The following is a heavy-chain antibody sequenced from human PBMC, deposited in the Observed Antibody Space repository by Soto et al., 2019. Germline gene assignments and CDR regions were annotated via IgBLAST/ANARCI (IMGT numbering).Heavy chain of an antibody. Sequence: QLQLQQSGPGLVKPWETLSLTCTVSGGSIGSNRYYWGWIRDPQGKGLEWIGSIYDRGYTYDNPSHKSRLTSSLDPSGNLFSLKLTTVTTADTAVYHCARQGNTSGRTYFDFWGEGTLVTVSS. CDR2: IYDRGYT. V-gene: IGHV4-39*01. CDR1: GGSIGSNRYY. J-gene: IGHJ4*02. CDR3: ARQGNTSGRTYFDF. D-gene: IGHD6-19*01.